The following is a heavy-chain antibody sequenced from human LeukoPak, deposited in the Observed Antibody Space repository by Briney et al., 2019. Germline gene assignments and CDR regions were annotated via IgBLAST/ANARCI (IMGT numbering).Heavy chain of an antibody. CDR1: GFTFSNAW. D-gene: IGHD6-6*01. CDR3: TTSSSSDFDY. J-gene: IGHJ4*02. Sequence: GGSLRLSCAASGFTFSNAWMSWVSQAPGEGLEWVGRIKSKTDGGTKDYAAPEKGRLTIPRYDTKNTLNLQMNSLKTEDTAEYYCTTSSSSDFDYWGQGTLVTVSS. CDR2: IKSKTDGGTK. V-gene: IGHV3-15*01.